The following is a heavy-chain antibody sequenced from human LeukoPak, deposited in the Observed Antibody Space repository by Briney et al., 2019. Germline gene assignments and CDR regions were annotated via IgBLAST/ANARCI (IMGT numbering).Heavy chain of an antibody. D-gene: IGHD3-22*01. J-gene: IGHJ6*02. CDR2: ISSSSSYI. CDR1: GFTFSSYS. V-gene: IGHV3-21*01. CDR3: ARPDYYDSGGYYSPYYYYGMDV. Sequence: GSLRLSCAASGFTFSSYSMNWVRQAPGKGLEWVSSISSSSSYIYYADSVKGRFTISRDNAKNSLYLQMNSLRAEDTAVYYCARPDYYDSGGYYSPYYYYGMDVWGQGTTVIVSS.